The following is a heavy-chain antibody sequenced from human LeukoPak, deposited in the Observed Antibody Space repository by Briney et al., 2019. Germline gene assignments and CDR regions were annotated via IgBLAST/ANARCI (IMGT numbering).Heavy chain of an antibody. CDR3: ARDAKSTSMFFDY. V-gene: IGHV3-48*01. Sequence: PGGSLRLSCAASGFTFSSYSMNWVRQAPGKGLEWVAYISSSSSTIYYADSVKGRFTISRDNAKNSLYLQMNSLRAEDTAVYYCARDAKSTSMFFDYWGQGTLVTVSS. CDR2: ISSSSSTI. D-gene: IGHD2-2*01. J-gene: IGHJ4*02. CDR1: GFTFSSYS.